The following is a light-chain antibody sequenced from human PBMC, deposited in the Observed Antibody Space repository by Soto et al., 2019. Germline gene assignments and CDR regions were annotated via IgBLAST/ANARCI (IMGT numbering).Light chain of an antibody. V-gene: IGLV2-14*01. J-gene: IGLJ2*01. CDR2: EVS. CDR1: SSDIGSFNY. CDR3: SSYTSTSAHVV. Sequence: QSALTQPASVSGSPGQSITISCTGTSSDIGSFNYVSWYQQHPGKAPKLIIFEVSNRPSGVSNRFSGSKSGNTAALVISGLRTEDESHYYCSSYTSTSAHVVFGGGTKLTVL.